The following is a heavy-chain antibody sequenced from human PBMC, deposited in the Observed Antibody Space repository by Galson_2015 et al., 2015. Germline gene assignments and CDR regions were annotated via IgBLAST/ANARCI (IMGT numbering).Heavy chain of an antibody. CDR3: VRGSLVATRDPGET. CDR2: ASPDGSDT. Sequence: SLRLSCAASGCAFKNYWMQWFRQGPGIGLVRVSRASPDGSDTGYAASVKGRFTVSRDNAKNTMYLQMNSLRAEDTAVYYCVRGSLVATRDPGETWGQGTMVTVSS. CDR1: GCAFKNYW. V-gene: IGHV3-74*01. D-gene: IGHD5-12*01. J-gene: IGHJ3*01.